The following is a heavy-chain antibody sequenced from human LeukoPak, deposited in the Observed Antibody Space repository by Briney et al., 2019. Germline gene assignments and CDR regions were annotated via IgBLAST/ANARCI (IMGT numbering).Heavy chain of an antibody. CDR3: ARASPPGPTIFGVETNLDY. CDR1: GFTFSSYS. D-gene: IGHD3-3*01. J-gene: IGHJ4*02. V-gene: IGHV3-21*01. CDR2: ISSSSSYI. Sequence: NTGGSLRLSCAASGFTFSSYSMNWVRQVPGKGLELVSSISSSSSYIYYADSVKGRFTISRDNAKNSLYLQMNSLRAEDTAVYYCARASPPGPTIFGVETNLDYWGQGTLVTVSS.